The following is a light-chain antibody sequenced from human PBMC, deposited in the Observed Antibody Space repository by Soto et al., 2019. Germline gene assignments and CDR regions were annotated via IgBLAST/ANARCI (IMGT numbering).Light chain of an antibody. J-gene: IGLJ1*01. CDR1: SSDVGSYNY. CDR3: SSYTSSSTL. V-gene: IGLV2-14*01. CDR2: EVS. Sequence: ALTQPASVSGSPGQSITISCTGTSSDVGSYNYVSWYQQHPGKAPKLMIYEVSDRPSGISSRFSGSKSGNTASLTISGLQTEDEADYYCSSYTSSSTLFGTGTKVTVL.